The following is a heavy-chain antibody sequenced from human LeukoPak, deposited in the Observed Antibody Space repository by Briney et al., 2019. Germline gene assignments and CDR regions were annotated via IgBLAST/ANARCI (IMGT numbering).Heavy chain of an antibody. D-gene: IGHD7-27*01. V-gene: IGHV1-2*02. CDR2: INPNSGGT. J-gene: IGHJ3*02. CDR1: GYTFTGYY. Sequence: AASVKVSCKASGYTFTGYYMHWVRQAPGQGLEWMGWINPNSGGTNYAQKFQGRVTVTRDTSISTAYMELSRLRSDDTAVYYCAIWRWGSAFDIWGQGTMVTVSS. CDR3: AIWRWGSAFDI.